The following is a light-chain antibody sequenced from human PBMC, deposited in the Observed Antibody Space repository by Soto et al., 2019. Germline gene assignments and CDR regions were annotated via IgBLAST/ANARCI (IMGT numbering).Light chain of an antibody. CDR1: QSVADNL. V-gene: IGKV3-20*01. J-gene: IGKJ2*01. CDR2: LAS. CDR3: QHFGSSPAS. Sequence: EIVLTQSPGTLSLSPGERATLSCRASQSVADNLIAWYQQKPGQAPRLLVYLASSRATGIPYRFSGSWSGTDFSLTISRLETEDFSVYYCQHFGSSPASFGQGTKVEIK.